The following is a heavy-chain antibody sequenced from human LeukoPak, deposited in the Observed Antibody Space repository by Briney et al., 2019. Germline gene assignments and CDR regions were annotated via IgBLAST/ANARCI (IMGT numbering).Heavy chain of an antibody. Sequence: PSETLSLTCTVSGGSISSYFWSWIRQPPGKGLEWIGYIYYSGSTNYNPSLKSRVTMSVDTSKNQFSLRLSSVTAADTAVYYCARQREYCSGVSCYSDVFDIWGQGTMVTVSS. CDR1: GGSISSYF. CDR2: IYYSGST. J-gene: IGHJ3*02. V-gene: IGHV4-59*08. D-gene: IGHD2-15*01. CDR3: ARQREYCSGVSCYSDVFDI.